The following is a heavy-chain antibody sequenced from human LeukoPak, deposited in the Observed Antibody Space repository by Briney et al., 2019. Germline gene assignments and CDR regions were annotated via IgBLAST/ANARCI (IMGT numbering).Heavy chain of an antibody. J-gene: IGHJ5*02. D-gene: IGHD4-23*01. CDR1: VYRFTSYG. V-gene: IGHV1-18*01. CDR3: ARDSDYSGNGYGDWLDP. CDR2: ISTYTGIT. Sequence: VASVKVSCKATVYRFTSYGVSWVRQAPGQGPEWMGWISTYTGITHYAEKFQGRVTMTADTSTTTAYMELRSLSVDDTAVYYCARDSDYSGNGYGDWLDPWGQGTLVAVSS.